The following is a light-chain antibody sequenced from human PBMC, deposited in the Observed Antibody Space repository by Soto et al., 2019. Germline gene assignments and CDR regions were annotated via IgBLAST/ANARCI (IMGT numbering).Light chain of an antibody. V-gene: IGLV2-23*01. CDR3: CSYASSYTLV. CDR1: SSDAGGYNL. J-gene: IGLJ2*01. Sequence: QSVLTQPASVSGSPGQSITISCTGTSSDAGGYNLVSWYQQHPGKAPKLIISEGSQRPSGVSNRFSGSKSGTTASLTISGLQAEDEAEYYCCSYASSYTLVFGGGTQLTVL. CDR2: EGS.